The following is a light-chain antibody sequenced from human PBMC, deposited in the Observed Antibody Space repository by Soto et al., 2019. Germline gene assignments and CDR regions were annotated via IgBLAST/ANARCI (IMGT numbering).Light chain of an antibody. CDR3: SSYTSSSTLV. CDR1: SSDVGGYNY. V-gene: IGLV2-14*01. J-gene: IGLJ2*01. CDR2: DVS. Sequence: QSALTQPASVSGSPGQSITISCTGTSSDVGGYNYVSWYQQHPGKAPKLMIYDVSNRPSGVSNRFSGSKSGNTASLNISGLQAEDEADYYCSSYTSSSTLVFGGGPKLTVL.